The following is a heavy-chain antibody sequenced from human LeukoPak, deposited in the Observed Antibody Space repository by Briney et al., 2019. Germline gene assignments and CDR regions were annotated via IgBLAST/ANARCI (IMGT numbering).Heavy chain of an antibody. CDR2: ISWNSGSI. Sequence: GGSLRLSCAASGFTFDDYAMHWVRQAPGKGLEWVSGISWNSGSIGYADSVKGRFTISRDNSKNTLYLQMNSLSEDDTAVYYCARGLIPPAGSRTDYYYYGMDVWGQGTTVTVSS. D-gene: IGHD6-13*01. CDR1: GFTFDDYA. J-gene: IGHJ6*02. V-gene: IGHV3-9*01. CDR3: ARGLIPPAGSRTDYYYYGMDV.